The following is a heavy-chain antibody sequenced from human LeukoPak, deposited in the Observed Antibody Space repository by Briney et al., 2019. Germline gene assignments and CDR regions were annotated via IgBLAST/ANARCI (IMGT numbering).Heavy chain of an antibody. V-gene: IGHV3-21*01. CDR1: GFTFSSYS. Sequence: GGSLRLSCAASGFTFSSYSMNWVRQAPGKGREWVSSISSGSSYMYYADSVKGRFTISRDNAKNSLYLQMNSLRAEDTAVYYCARGYSSSWYGPNDWGQGTLVTVSS. CDR3: ARGYSSSWYGPND. CDR2: ISSGSSYM. J-gene: IGHJ4*02. D-gene: IGHD6-13*01.